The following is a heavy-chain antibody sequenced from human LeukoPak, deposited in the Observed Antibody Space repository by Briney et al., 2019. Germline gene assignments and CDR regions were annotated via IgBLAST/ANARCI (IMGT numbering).Heavy chain of an antibody. Sequence: GGSLRLSCAASGFTFSSYSMNWVRQAPGKGLEWVSSISSSSSYIYYADSVKGRFTISRDNAKNSLYLQMNSLRAEDTAVYYCARGRYSSWYAFDIWGQGTMVTVSS. CDR2: ISSSSSYI. D-gene: IGHD6-13*01. V-gene: IGHV3-21*01. J-gene: IGHJ3*02. CDR3: ARGRYSSWYAFDI. CDR1: GFTFSSYS.